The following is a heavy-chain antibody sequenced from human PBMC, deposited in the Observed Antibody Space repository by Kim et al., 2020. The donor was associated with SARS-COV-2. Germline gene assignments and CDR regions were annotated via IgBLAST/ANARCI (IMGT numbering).Heavy chain of an antibody. V-gene: IGHV4-59*13. CDR3: ARKGWVDRYGHYDP. D-gene: IGHD3-9*01. CDR1: GGIITNYY. CDR2: VYYTGAT. Sequence: SETLSLTCTVSGGIITNYYWSWIRQPPGKGLEWIGYVYYTGATSYNPSLKSRVTISLDTSKNQFSLRLSSVTAADTAVYYCARKGWVDRYGHYDPWGQGTLVTVSS. J-gene: IGHJ5*02.